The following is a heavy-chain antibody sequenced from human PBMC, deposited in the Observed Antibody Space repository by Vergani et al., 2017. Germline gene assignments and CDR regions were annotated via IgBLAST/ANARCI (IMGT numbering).Heavy chain of an antibody. CDR3: ARDFLTRVTTLYYYYMGV. V-gene: IGHV3-30*03. Sequence: QVQLVESGGGEVQPGRSLRLSCSAAGFTFSDYGVHWVRQAPGKGLEWVSVISYDGNKKNYADSVKGRFTISRDNSKNTLYLEMNALRAEDTAVYYCARDFLTRVTTLYYYYMGVWGKGTTVTVSS. D-gene: IGHD1-1*01. J-gene: IGHJ6*03. CDR1: GFTFSDYG. CDR2: ISYDGNKK.